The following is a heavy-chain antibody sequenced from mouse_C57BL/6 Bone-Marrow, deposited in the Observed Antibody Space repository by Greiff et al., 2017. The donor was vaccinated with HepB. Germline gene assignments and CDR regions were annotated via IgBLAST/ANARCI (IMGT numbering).Heavy chain of an antibody. J-gene: IGHJ3*01. Sequence: EVQLQQSGPELVKPGASVKIPCKASGYTFTDYNMDWVKQSHGKSLEWIGDINPNNGGTIYNQKFKGKATLTVDKSSSTAYMALRSLTSEDTAVYYCARRIYYGSSHPFAYWGQGTLVTVSA. D-gene: IGHD1-1*01. CDR1: GYTFTDYN. CDR3: ARRIYYGSSHPFAY. CDR2: INPNNGGT. V-gene: IGHV1-18*01.